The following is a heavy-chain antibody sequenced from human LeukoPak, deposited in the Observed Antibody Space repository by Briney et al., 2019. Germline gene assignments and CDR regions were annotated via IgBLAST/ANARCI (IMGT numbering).Heavy chain of an antibody. D-gene: IGHD2-2*01. J-gene: IGHJ6*03. CDR2: ISSSGSTI. V-gene: IGHV3-11*04. CDR3: ARDSVVPFYYYYYMDV. CDR1: GFTFSDYY. Sequence: GGSLRLSCAASGFTFSDYYMSWIRQAPGKGLEWVSYISSSGSTIYYADSVKGRFTISRDNAKNSLYLQMNSLRAEDTAVYYCARDSVVPFYYYYYMDVWGKGTTVTVSS.